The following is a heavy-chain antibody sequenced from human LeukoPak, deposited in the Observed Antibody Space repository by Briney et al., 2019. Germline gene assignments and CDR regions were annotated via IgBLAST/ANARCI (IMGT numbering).Heavy chain of an antibody. CDR2: ISYDGSNK. CDR1: GFTFSSYA. J-gene: IGHJ5*02. V-gene: IGHV3-30-3*01. Sequence: GGSLRLSCAASGFTFSSYAMHWVRQAPGKGLEWVAVISYDGSNKYYADSVKGRFTISRDNAKNSLYLQMNSLRAEDTAVYYCARGGTRTSMITFGGVIVSPGGFDPWGQGTLVTVSS. D-gene: IGHD3-16*02. CDR3: ARGGTRTSMITFGGVIVSPGGFDP.